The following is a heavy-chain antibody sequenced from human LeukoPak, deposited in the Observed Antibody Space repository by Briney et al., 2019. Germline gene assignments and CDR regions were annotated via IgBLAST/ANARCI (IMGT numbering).Heavy chain of an antibody. D-gene: IGHD2-21*02. CDR1: GFTFSNYV. J-gene: IGHJ4*02. Sequence: GGSLRLSCSASGFTFSNYVMSWVRQAPGKGLEWVSAISDSGGSTSYADSVKGRFTISRDNSKNTLYLQMNNLRAEDTAVYYCANPFGSDFFGGQGTMVTVSS. V-gene: IGHV3-23*01. CDR2: ISDSGGST. CDR3: ANPFGSDFF.